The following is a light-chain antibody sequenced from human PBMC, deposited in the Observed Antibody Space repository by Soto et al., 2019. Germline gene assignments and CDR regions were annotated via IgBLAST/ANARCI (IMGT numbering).Light chain of an antibody. CDR2: DVS. V-gene: IGLV2-14*01. J-gene: IGLJ1*01. CDR1: SSDVGGYDY. CDR3: SSYTSSNTLV. Sequence: QSALTPPASVSGSPGQSITISCTGTSSDVGGYDYVSWYQQYPGKAPKLMIYDVSDRPSGVSDRFSGSKSANTASLTISGLQAEDEADYYCSSYTSSNTLVFGTGTKLTVL.